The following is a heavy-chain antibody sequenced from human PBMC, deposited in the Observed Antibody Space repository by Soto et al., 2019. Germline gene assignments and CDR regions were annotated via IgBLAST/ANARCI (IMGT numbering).Heavy chain of an antibody. Sequence: QVQLQESGPGLVKPSETLSLTGTVSGGSISSYYWSWIRQPPGKGLEWIGYIYYSGSTNYNPSLKSRVTISVDTSKNQFYLKLSSVTAADTAVYYCARRYGYSFDYWGQGTLVTVSS. CDR2: IYYSGST. CDR1: GGSISSYY. D-gene: IGHD1-1*01. J-gene: IGHJ4*02. CDR3: ARRYGYSFDY. V-gene: IGHV4-59*08.